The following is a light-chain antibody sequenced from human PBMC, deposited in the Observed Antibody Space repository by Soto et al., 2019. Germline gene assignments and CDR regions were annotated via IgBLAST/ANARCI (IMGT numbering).Light chain of an antibody. CDR1: ADVSSSY. CDR3: QQYGSSPIT. Sequence: EIVLTQSPATLSFSPGERATLSCGASADVSSSYVAWSQQKSGLAPRLLIHDASSRATGIPDRFSGSKSGTDFTLTIRRLEPEDAGVYYCQQYGSSPITFGQGTRLDLK. CDR2: DAS. V-gene: IGKV3D-20*01. J-gene: IGKJ5*01.